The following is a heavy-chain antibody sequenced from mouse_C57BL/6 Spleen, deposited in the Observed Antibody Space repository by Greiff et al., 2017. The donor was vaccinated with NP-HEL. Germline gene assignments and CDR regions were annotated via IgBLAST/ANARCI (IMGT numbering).Heavy chain of an antibody. CDR2: IYPRSGNT. CDR3: ARSLAQGGAY. D-gene: IGHD3-2*02. J-gene: IGHJ3*01. Sequence: QVQLQQSGAELARPGASVKLSCKASGYTFTSYGISWVKQRTGQGLEWIGEIYPRSGNTYYNEKFKGKATLTADKSSRTAYMELRSLTSEDSAVYFCARSLAQGGAYWGQGTLVTVSA. CDR1: GYTFTSYG. V-gene: IGHV1-81*01.